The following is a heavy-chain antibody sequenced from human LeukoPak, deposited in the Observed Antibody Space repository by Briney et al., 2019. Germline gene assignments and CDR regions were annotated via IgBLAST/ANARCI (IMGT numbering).Heavy chain of an antibody. V-gene: IGHV3-48*04. CDR3: TYLRTPYYNDKWLDP. D-gene: IGHD3/OR15-3a*01. CDR1: GFTFSSYA. CDR2: ISSGGTPI. Sequence: GGSLRLSCAASGFTFSSYAMNWVRQAPGKGLEWLSYISSGGTPIYYADSVKGRFTISRDDAQNLVYLQMNSLRAEDTAVYYCTYLRTPYYNDKWLDPWGQGALVTVSS. J-gene: IGHJ5*02.